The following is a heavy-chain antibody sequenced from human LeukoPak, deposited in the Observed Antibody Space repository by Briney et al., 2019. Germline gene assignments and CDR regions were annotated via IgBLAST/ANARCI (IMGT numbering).Heavy chain of an antibody. V-gene: IGHV3-7*01. CDR3: ARAQSSWYDPEAFDI. D-gene: IGHD6-13*01. Sequence: GGSLRLSCAASGFTFSSYWMSWVRQAPGKGLEWVANIKQEGSEKYYVDCVKGRFTISRDNAKNLLHLQMNSLRAEDTAVYYCARAQSSWYDPEAFDIWGQGTMVTVSS. CDR2: IKQEGSEK. J-gene: IGHJ3*02. CDR1: GFTFSSYW.